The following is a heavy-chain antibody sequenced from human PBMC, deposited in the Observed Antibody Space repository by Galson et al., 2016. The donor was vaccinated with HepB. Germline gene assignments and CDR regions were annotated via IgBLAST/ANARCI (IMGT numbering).Heavy chain of an antibody. Sequence: SLRLSCAASGFTFSSYAVSWVRQSPGEGLEWVSSISSSGEHISYADSVKGRFTISRDNSKNTVSLLMSSLRADDTAIYYCAKVGFSDLDYWGQGTLVTVSS. CDR3: AKVGFSDLDY. V-gene: IGHV3-23*01. CDR1: GFTFSSYA. J-gene: IGHJ4*02. CDR2: ISSSGEHI. D-gene: IGHD1-26*01.